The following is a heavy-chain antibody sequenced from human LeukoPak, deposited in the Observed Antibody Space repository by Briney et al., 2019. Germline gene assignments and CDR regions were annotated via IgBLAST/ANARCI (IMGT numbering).Heavy chain of an antibody. D-gene: IGHD5-24*01. Sequence: GGSLRLSCAASGFNFNDTAMTWVRQAPGKGLEWVSLIASSGRNTYYTDSVRGRFTISRDNSKKTLSLQMNSLRVEDTAIYYCAKDIQLSAWGRGTMVTVSS. V-gene: IGHV3-23*01. J-gene: IGHJ3*01. CDR3: AKDIQLSA. CDR1: GFNFNDTA. CDR2: IASSGRNT.